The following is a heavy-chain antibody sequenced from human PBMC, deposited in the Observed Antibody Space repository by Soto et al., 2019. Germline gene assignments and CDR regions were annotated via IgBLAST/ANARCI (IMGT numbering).Heavy chain of an antibody. Sequence: QVQLVESGGGVVQPGRSLRLSCAASGFTFSSYGMHWVRQAPGKGLEWVAVISYDGSNKYYADSVKGRFTISRDNSKNTLYLQMNSLRAEDTAVYYCAKDRTYYYDSMGYWGQGTLVTVSS. V-gene: IGHV3-30*18. J-gene: IGHJ4*02. CDR2: ISYDGSNK. CDR3: AKDRTYYYDSMGY. CDR1: GFTFSSYG. D-gene: IGHD3-22*01.